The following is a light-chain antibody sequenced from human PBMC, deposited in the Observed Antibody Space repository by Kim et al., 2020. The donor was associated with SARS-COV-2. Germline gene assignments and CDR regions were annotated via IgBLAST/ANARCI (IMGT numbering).Light chain of an antibody. CDR1: QTVNIY. CDR2: DAS. J-gene: IGKJ1*01. CDR3: QQRSDWPT. V-gene: IGKV3-11*01. Sequence: EIVLTQSPATLSLSPGERATLSCRASQTVNIYLAWYQQKPGQAPRLLIYDASMRAAGIPDRFSGSGSGTNFTLTISSLEPEDFAVYYCQQRSDWPTFGQGTKVEIK.